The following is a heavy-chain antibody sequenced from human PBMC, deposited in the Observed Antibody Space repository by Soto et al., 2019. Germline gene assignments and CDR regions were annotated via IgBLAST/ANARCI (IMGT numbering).Heavy chain of an antibody. CDR3: AKEGEDYYVSQYGMDV. CDR2: ISGSGGST. Sequence: GGSLRLSCAASGFTFSSYAMSWVRQAPGKGLEWVSAISGSGGSTYYADSVKGRFTISRDNSKNTLYLQMNSLRAEDTAVYYSAKEGEDYYVSQYGMDVWGQGTTVTVSS. D-gene: IGHD3-10*02. J-gene: IGHJ6*02. V-gene: IGHV3-23*01. CDR1: GFTFSSYA.